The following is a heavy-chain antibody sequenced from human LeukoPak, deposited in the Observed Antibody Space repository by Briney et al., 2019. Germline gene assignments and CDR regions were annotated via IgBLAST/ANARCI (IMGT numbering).Heavy chain of an antibody. D-gene: IGHD3-9*01. J-gene: IGHJ6*02. CDR2: ITKSGDST. Sequence: GGSLRLSCAASGFTFSAFGMNWVRQAPGKGLEWVSTITKSGDSTSYVDSVKGRFTISRDNSKNTLYLQMNSLRAEDTAKYYCTKDYCGKFCSAVWGQGTTVTVSS. CDR1: GFTFSAFG. V-gene: IGHV3-23*01. CDR3: TKDYCGKFCSAV.